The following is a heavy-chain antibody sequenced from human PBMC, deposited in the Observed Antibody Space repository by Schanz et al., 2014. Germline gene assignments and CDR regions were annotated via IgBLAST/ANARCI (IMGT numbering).Heavy chain of an antibody. CDR2: ISPSGGST. V-gene: IGHV1-46*01. D-gene: IGHD3-16*01. CDR3: GRGGGAYPQKYGMDV. J-gene: IGHJ6*02. CDR1: GYSFTTYF. Sequence: QVHLMQSGAEAKKPGASVKVSCKAFGYSFTTYFIHWVRLAPGQGFEWMGLISPSGGSTSYAQKFQGRAPMPRDPAPSTVFRELSGLPSEDTAGYYCGRGGGAYPQKYGMDVWGQGTTVTVSS.